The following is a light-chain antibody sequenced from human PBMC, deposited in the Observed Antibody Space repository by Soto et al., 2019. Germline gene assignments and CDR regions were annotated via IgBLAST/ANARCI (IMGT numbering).Light chain of an antibody. Sequence: EIVMTQSPAALSVSPGERATLSCRASQSLSSNLAWYQQKPGQAPRLLIYGASTRATGIPARFSGSGSGTESTLTISSLQSEDFAVYYCKQYNTWPRTFGQGTKVEI. CDR3: KQYNTWPRT. CDR2: GAS. CDR1: QSLSSN. J-gene: IGKJ1*01. V-gene: IGKV3-15*01.